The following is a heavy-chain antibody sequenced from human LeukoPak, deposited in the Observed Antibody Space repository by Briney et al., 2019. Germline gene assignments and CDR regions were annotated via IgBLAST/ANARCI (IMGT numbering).Heavy chain of an antibody. D-gene: IGHD6-19*01. CDR3: AKYQRQWLPKGGFDY. J-gene: IGHJ4*02. CDR1: GFIFSSNY. Sequence: GGSLRLSCAASGFIFSSNYMSWVRRAPGKGLEWVSVIYSGGTTYYADSVKGRFTISRDNSNNTLYLQMNSLRAEDTAVYYCAKYQRQWLPKGGFDYWGQGTLVTVSS. V-gene: IGHV3-53*01. CDR2: IYSGGTT.